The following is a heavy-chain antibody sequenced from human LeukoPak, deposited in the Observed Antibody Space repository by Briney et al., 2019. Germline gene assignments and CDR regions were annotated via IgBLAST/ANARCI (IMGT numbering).Heavy chain of an antibody. CDR3: ARGLAQLRKGRSGGYFDY. V-gene: IGHV4-34*01. J-gene: IGHJ4*02. Sequence: PSETLSLTCAVYGGSFSGYYWSWIRQPPGKGLEWIGEINHSGSTNYNPSLKSRVTISVDTSKNQSSLKLSSVTAADTAVYYCARGLAQLRKGRSGGYFDYWGQGTLVTVSS. D-gene: IGHD2-8*02. CDR2: INHSGST. CDR1: GGSFSGYY.